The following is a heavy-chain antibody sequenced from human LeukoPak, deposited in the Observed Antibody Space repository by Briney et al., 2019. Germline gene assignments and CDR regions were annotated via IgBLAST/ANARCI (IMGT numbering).Heavy chain of an antibody. CDR3: ARAPVAASYYFDY. D-gene: IGHD6-19*01. CDR1: GFTFESYT. J-gene: IGHJ4*02. CDR2: VSYGGSNK. Sequence: PGGSLRLSCAASGFTFESYTIHWVRQAPGKGLEWVALVSYGGSNKYYIDSVKGRFTISRDNSKNTLYLQMNTLRAEDTAVYYCARAPVAASYYFDYWGQGTLVTVSS. V-gene: IGHV3-30-3*01.